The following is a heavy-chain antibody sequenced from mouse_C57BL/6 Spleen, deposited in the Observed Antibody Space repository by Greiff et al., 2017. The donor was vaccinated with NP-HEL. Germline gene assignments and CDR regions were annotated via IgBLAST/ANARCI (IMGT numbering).Heavy chain of an antibody. CDR2: IYPGDGDT. J-gene: IGHJ2*01. V-gene: IGHV1-82*01. CDR1: GYAFSSSW. Sequence: VKLMESGPELVKPGASVKISCKASGYAFSSSWMNWVKQRPGKGLEWIGRIYPGDGDTNYNGKFKGKATLTADKSSSTAYMQLSSLTSEDSAVYFCARGLYYGNPFDYWGQGTTLTVSS. D-gene: IGHD2-1*01. CDR3: ARGLYYGNPFDY.